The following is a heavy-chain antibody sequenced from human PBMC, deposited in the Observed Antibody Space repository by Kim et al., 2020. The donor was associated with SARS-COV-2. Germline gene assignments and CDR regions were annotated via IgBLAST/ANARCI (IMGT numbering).Heavy chain of an antibody. CDR2: IYYSGST. CDR3: ARVVQNWFDP. CDR1: GGSISNSIYF. V-gene: IGHV4-39*01. Sequence: SETLSLTCTVSGGSISNSIYFWGWIRQPPGKGLEWIGNIYYSGSTYYNPSLKSRVTISIDTSKKQFSLKLSSVTAADTAVYYCARVVQNWFDPWGQGTLVTVSS. J-gene: IGHJ5*02. D-gene: IGHD1-1*01.